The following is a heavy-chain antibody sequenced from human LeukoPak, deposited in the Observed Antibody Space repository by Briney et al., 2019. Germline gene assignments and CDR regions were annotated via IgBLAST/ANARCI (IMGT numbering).Heavy chain of an antibody. D-gene: IGHD3-10*01. V-gene: IGHV4-34*01. J-gene: IGHJ4*02. CDR2: INHSGST. CDR1: GGSFSGYY. Sequence: SETLSLTCAVYGGSFSGYYWSWIRQPPGKGLEWIGEINHSGSTNYNPSLKSRVTISVDTSKNQFSLKLSSVTAADTAVYYCARRYSYYYGSGSPNWGQGTLVTVS. CDR3: ARRYSYYYGSGSPN.